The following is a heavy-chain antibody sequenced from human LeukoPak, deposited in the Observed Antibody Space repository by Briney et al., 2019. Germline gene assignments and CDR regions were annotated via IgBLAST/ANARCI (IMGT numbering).Heavy chain of an antibody. CDR3: ASENYVDTAMVRDAYYFDY. Sequence: SQTLSLTCAISGDSVSSNSAAWNWIRQSPSRGLEWLGRTYYRSKWYNDYAVSVKSRITINPDTSKNQFSLQLNSVTPEDTAVYYCASENYVDTAMVRDAYYFDYWGQGTLVTVSS. CDR2: TYYRSKWYN. CDR1: GDSVSSNSAA. D-gene: IGHD5-18*01. V-gene: IGHV6-1*01. J-gene: IGHJ4*02.